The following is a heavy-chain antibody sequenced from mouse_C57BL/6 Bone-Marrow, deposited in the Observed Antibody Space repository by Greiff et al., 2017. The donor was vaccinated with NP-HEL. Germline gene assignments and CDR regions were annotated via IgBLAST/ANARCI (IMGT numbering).Heavy chain of an antibody. CDR1: GYTFTSYG. CDR2: IYPRSGNT. D-gene: IGHD1-1*01. CDR3: ARGGHYYGSSSYWYFDV. J-gene: IGHJ1*03. Sequence: QVQLQQSGAELARPGASVKLSCKASGYTFTSYGISWVKQRTGQGLEWIGEIYPRSGNTYYNEKFKGKATLTADKSSSTAYMELRSLTSEDSAVYFCARGGHYYGSSSYWYFDVWGTGTTVTVSS. V-gene: IGHV1-81*01.